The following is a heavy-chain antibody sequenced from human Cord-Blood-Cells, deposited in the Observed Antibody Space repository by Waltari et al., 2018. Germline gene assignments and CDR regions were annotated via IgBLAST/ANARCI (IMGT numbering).Heavy chain of an antibody. CDR1: GYTFTGYY. CDR3: ARDSPAQYYDFWSGYPRFDY. CDR2: INPNSGGT. V-gene: IGHV1-2*02. Sequence: VQLVQSGAEVKKPGASVTLSCKASGYTFTGYYMPWVRQAPGQGLEWMGWINPNSGGTNYAQKFQGRVPMTRDTSISTAYMELSRLRSDDTAVYYCARDSPAQYYDFWSGYPRFDYWGQGTLVTVSS. J-gene: IGHJ4*02. D-gene: IGHD3-3*01.